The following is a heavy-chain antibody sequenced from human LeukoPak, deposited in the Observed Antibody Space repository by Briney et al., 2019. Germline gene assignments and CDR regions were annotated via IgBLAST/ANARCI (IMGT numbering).Heavy chain of an antibody. Sequence: SETLSLTCTVSGGSISTYYWSWIRQPPGKGLEWIGYIYYTGGTNYNPSLRSRVTISVDTSKNEFSLKLSSVTAADTAVYYCARALPIGRRSDIFDIWGQGTMVTVSS. CDR1: GGSISTYY. J-gene: IGHJ3*02. CDR3: ARALPIGRRSDIFDI. D-gene: IGHD3-9*01. CDR2: IYYTGGT. V-gene: IGHV4-59*01.